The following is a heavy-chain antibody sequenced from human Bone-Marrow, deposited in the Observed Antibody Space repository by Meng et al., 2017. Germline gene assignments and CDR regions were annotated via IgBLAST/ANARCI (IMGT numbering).Heavy chain of an antibody. V-gene: IGHV3-21*01. Sequence: GESLKISCAASGFTFSSYNMNWVRQAPGKGLEWVSSISSSSSYIYYADSVKGRFTISRDNAKNSLYLQMNSLRAEDTAVYYCARQYGSGSYYKHIDYWGQGTLVTVSS. CDR3: ARQYGSGSYYKHIDY. CDR2: ISSSSSYI. J-gene: IGHJ4*02. CDR1: GFTFSSYN. D-gene: IGHD3-10*01.